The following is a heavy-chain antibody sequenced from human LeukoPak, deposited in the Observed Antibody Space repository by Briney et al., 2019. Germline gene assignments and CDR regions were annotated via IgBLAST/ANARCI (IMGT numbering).Heavy chain of an antibody. CDR1: GSTFSSHG. CDR3: ARESSWSFWFDP. V-gene: IGHV3-33*01. D-gene: IGHD6-13*01. Sequence: GRSLRLSCAASGSTFSSHGMHWVRQAPGKGLEWVAIIWYDGSKKYYADSVKGRFTISRDNFKNTLFLQMNSLRVEDTAVYYCARESSWSFWFDPWGQGTLVTVSS. CDR2: IWYDGSKK. J-gene: IGHJ5*02.